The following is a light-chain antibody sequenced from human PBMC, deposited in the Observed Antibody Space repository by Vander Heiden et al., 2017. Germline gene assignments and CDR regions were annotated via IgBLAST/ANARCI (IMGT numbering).Light chain of an antibody. V-gene: IGLV1-44*01. Sequence: QSVLTPPPSASGTPGQRVTISCSGSSSNSGSNTVNWYRQLPGTAPKLLIYSNNQRPSGVPDRFSGSKSGTSASLAISGRQSEDEADYYCAAWDDSLNGVVFGGGTKLTVL. CDR2: SNN. CDR3: AAWDDSLNGVV. J-gene: IGLJ2*01. CDR1: SSNSGSNT.